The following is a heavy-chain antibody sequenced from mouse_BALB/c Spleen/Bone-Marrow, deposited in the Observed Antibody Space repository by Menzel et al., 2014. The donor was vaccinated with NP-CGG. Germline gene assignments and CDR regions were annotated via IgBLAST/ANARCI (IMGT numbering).Heavy chain of an antibody. Sequence: QVQLKHSGPELVRPGVSVKISCKGSGYTFTDHTMHWVKQSHAKSLEWIGVISTYYGNTNYNQKFKGKATMTVDKSSSTAYMELARLTSKDSAIYYCSRSATVVEGYWFFDVWGAGTTVTVSS. CDR1: GYTFTDHT. CDR3: SRSATVVEGYWFFDV. D-gene: IGHD1-1*01. CDR2: ISTYYGNT. V-gene: IGHV1-67*01. J-gene: IGHJ1*01.